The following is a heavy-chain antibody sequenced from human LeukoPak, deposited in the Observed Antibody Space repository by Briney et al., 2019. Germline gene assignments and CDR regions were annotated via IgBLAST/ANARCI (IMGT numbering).Heavy chain of an antibody. CDR2: INTSGSTT. J-gene: IGHJ4*02. CDR3: AKVRISSVGGTYDH. CDR1: GFTFSTYA. D-gene: IGHD6-19*01. V-gene: IGHV3-23*01. Sequence: GGSLRLSCAASGFTFSTYAMSWVRQAPGKGPEWVSTINTSGSTTYYADSVKGRFTISRDNSKNTLDLQMSSLRAEDTAVYFCAKVRISSVGGTYDHWGQGTLVTVSS.